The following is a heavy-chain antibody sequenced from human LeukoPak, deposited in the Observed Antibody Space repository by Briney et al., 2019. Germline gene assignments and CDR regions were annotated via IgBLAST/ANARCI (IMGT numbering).Heavy chain of an antibody. CDR3: SRGVGPAAILGFFDL. Sequence: QSGGSLRLSCAASGFTFSSYDMHWVRQATGKGLEWVSAIGTAGDTYYPGSVKRRFTISRENAKNSLYLQMNSLRAGDTAVYYCSRGVGPAAILGFFDLWGRGTLVTLSS. D-gene: IGHD2-2*02. CDR1: GFTFSSYD. J-gene: IGHJ2*01. CDR2: IGTAGDT. V-gene: IGHV3-13*01.